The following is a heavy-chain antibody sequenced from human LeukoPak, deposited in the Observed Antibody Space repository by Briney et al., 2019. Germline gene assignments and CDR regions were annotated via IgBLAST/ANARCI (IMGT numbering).Heavy chain of an antibody. V-gene: IGHV3-53*04. J-gene: IGHJ3*02. CDR1: GLTVGSNY. CDR3: AREGDAFDI. Sequence: GGSLRLSCAASGLTVGSNYMSWVRQAPGKGLEWVAVIFSGDNTYYADSVKGRFTISRHNSRNTLYLQMNSLRPEDTALYYCAREGDAFDIWGQGTMVTVSS. CDR2: IFSGDNT.